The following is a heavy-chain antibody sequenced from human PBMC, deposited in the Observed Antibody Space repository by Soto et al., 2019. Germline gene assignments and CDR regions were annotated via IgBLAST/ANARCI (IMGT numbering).Heavy chain of an antibody. V-gene: IGHV1-69*01. J-gene: IGHJ6*02. D-gene: IGHD3-22*01. CDR3: ARPDDVGYSSNHHYYYALDV. CDR1: GGTFRSYS. CDR2: IIPIFDIT. Sequence: QVQLVQSGAEVKKPGSSAKVSCKASGGTFRSYSISWVRQAPGQGLEWMGGIIPIFDITNYAQKFQGRVTITADESTSTACMELSSLGSDDTAVYYCARPDDVGYSSNHHYYYALDVWGQGTTVTV.